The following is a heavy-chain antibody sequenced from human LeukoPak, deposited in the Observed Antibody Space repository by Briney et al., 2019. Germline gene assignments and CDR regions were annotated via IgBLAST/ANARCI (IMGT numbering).Heavy chain of an antibody. V-gene: IGHV3-7*05. Sequence: GGSLRLSCAASGFTFSRFWMNWVRQAPGGGLEWVANIDQSGGRNNYVDSVKGRFTISRDNAKNSLFLEMSSLRADDTAVYFCARDVEGGTFDIWGHGTTVTVSS. CDR3: ARDVEGGTFDI. J-gene: IGHJ3*02. CDR2: IDQSGGRN. CDR1: GFTFSRFW. D-gene: IGHD3-16*01.